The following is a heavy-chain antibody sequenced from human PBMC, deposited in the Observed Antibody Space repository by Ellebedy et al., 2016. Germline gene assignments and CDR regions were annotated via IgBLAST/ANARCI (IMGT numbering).Heavy chain of an antibody. D-gene: IGHD6-6*01. Sequence: GESLKISXAASGFTFSSYGMSWVRQAPGKGLEWVSAISGSGGSTYYADSVKGRFTISRDNSKNTLYLQMNSLRAEDTAVYYCAKEQLVPTYYYYYMDVWGKGTTVTVSS. CDR3: AKEQLVPTYYYYYMDV. J-gene: IGHJ6*03. CDR2: ISGSGGST. V-gene: IGHV3-23*01. CDR1: GFTFSSYG.